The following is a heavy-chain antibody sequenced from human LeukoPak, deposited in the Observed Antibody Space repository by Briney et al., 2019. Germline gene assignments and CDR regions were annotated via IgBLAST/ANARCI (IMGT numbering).Heavy chain of an antibody. V-gene: IGHV3-23*01. Sequence: GGSLRLSCAASGFTPSSSVMSWVRQVPGKGLEWISTISGSGGSTYYADSVKGRFTISRDNSKNTLYLQMNSLRAEDTAVYYCAKDSVRGVIDYWGQGTLVTVSS. D-gene: IGHD3-10*01. CDR2: ISGSGGST. J-gene: IGHJ4*02. CDR3: AKDSVRGVIDY. CDR1: GFTPSSSV.